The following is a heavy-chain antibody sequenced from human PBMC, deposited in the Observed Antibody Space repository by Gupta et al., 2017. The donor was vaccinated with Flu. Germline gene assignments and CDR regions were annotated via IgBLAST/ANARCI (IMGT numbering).Heavy chain of an antibody. CDR2: ISGADGGYT. Sequence: EVRLLESGGGLLQPGGSLRLSCAVSGLTFNNYAMTWVRQAPGKGLEWVSTISGADGGYTFYADSVKGRFTISRDNSKNTFHLEMNSLRAEDTAVYYCAKGGHMSPFDYWGQGTLVTFSS. CDR1: GLTFNNYA. CDR3: AKGGHMSPFDY. D-gene: IGHD2-21*01. J-gene: IGHJ4*02. V-gene: IGHV3-23*01.